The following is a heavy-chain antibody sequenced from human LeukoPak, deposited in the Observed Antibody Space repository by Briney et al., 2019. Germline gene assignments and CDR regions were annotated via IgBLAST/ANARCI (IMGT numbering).Heavy chain of an antibody. CDR1: GGTFNSYA. CDR2: INPNSGGT. V-gene: IGHV1-2*02. D-gene: IGHD3-22*01. Sequence: ASVKVSCKASGGTFNSYAISWVRQAPGQGLEWMGWINPNSGGTNYAQKFQGRVTITRDTSISTAYMELSRLRSDDTAVYYCARDGYDSSGYYSWGQGTPVTVSS. CDR3: ARDGYDSSGYYS. J-gene: IGHJ4*02.